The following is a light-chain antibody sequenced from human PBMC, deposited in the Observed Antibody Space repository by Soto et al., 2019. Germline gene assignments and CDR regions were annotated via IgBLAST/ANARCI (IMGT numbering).Light chain of an antibody. CDR1: SNDVGGYNY. CDR3: CAYPSTNSRG. J-gene: IGLJ3*02. CDR2: EVS. V-gene: IGLV2-14*01. Sequence: QSGLTQPASMSGSPGHSITITCTGTSNDVGGYNYVSWYEQHPGKAPKHMIFEVSNRPSGVSNRFSVSKSGNTASLTISGLQAEDEAYHYCCAYPSTNSRGFGGGTKLIVL.